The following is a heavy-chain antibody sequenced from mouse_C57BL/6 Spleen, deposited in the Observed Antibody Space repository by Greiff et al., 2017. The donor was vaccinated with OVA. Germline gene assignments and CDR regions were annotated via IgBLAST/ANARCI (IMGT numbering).Heavy chain of an antibody. D-gene: IGHD2-4*01. CDR1: GYTFTSYW. V-gene: IGHV1-69*01. J-gene: IGHJ3*01. CDR2: IDPSDSYT. CDR3: ARALYYDYDGFAY. Sequence: VQLQQPGAELVMPGASVKLSCKASGYTFTSYWMHWVKQRPGQGLEWIGEIDPSDSYTNYNQKFKGKSTLTVDKSSSTAYMQLSSLTSEDSAVYYGARALYYDYDGFAYWGQGTLVTVSA.